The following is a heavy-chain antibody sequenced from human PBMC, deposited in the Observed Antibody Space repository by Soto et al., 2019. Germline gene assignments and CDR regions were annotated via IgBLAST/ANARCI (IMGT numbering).Heavy chain of an antibody. CDR2: FDPEDGKT. J-gene: IGHJ5*02. V-gene: IGHV1-24*01. CDR3: AVRSSSSWYYGIGRGRAGWFDP. Sequence: ASVKVSCKVSGYTLTELSMHWVRQAPGKGLEWMGGFDPEDGKTIYAQKFQGRVTMTGDTSTDTAYMELSSLRSEDTALYYCAVRSSSSWYYGIGRGRAGWFDPWGQGTLVTVSS. D-gene: IGHD6-13*01. CDR1: GYTLTELS.